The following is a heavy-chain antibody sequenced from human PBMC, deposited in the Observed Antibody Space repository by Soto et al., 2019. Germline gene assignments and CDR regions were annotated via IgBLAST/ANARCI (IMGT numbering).Heavy chain of an antibody. CDR1: SGSISSTIYS. D-gene: IGHD3-3*02. CDR3: ARLGAFYQSLDP. CDR2: IFYSGST. J-gene: IGHJ5*02. V-gene: IGHV4-39*01. Sequence: SETLSLTCTVSSGSISSTIYSWDWIRQPPGKGLEWIGSIFYSGSTYYNPSLKSRVTISVDTSKNQFSLTLTSVTAADTAVYYRARLGAFYQSLDPWGPGTQVTVSS.